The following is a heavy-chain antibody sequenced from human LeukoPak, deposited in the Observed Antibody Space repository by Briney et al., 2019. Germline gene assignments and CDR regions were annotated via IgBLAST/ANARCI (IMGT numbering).Heavy chain of an antibody. V-gene: IGHV1-46*01. CDR3: ARDGVVWQLVSYYYYYYMDV. CDR2: INPSGGST. J-gene: IGHJ6*03. CDR1: GYTFTSYY. Sequence: GASVKVSCKASGYTFTSYYMHWVRQAPGQGLEWMGIINPSGGSTSYAQKFQGRVTMTRDTSTSTVYMELSSLRSEDTAVYYCARDGVVWQLVSYYYYYYMDVWGTATTVTVSS. D-gene: IGHD6-6*01.